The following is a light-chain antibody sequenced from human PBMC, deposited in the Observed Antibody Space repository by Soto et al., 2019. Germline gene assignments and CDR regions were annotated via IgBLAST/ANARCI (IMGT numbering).Light chain of an antibody. CDR2: DAS. V-gene: IGKV3-15*01. J-gene: IGKJ5*01. CDR3: QQYKNWPYT. CDR1: QNVDNN. Sequence: EIVVTQSPATLSVSPGERATLSCRASQNVDNNLAWYQQKPGQAPRLLIFDASTRANGIPARFSGSGSGTEVSLTISSLQSEDFAVYYCQQYKNWPYTFGQGTRLEIK.